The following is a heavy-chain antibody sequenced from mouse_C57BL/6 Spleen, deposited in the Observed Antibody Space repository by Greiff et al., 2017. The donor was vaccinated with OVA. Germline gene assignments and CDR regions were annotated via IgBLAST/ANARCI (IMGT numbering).Heavy chain of an antibody. CDR1: GFTFSSYA. V-gene: IGHV5-9-1*02. CDR2: ISSGGDYI. D-gene: IGHD4-1*01. CDR3: TRGNWDGNYFDY. J-gene: IGHJ2*01. Sequence: EVNLVESGEGLVKPGGSLKLSCAASGFTFSSYAMSWVRQTPEKRLEWVAYISSGGDYIYYADTVKGRFTISRDNARNTLYLQMSSLKSEDTAMYYCTRGNWDGNYFDYWGQGTTLTVSS.